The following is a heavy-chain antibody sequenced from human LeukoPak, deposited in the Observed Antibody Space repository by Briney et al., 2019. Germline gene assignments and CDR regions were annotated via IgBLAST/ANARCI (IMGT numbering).Heavy chain of an antibody. Sequence: GGSLRLSCAASGFTFSSYAMSWVRQAPGKGLEWVSAISGSGGSTYYADSVKGRFIISRDNSKNTLYLQMNSLRAEDTAVYYCATTLFYDFWSGLGPWGQGTLVTVSS. CDR2: ISGSGGST. CDR1: GFTFSSYA. D-gene: IGHD3-3*01. V-gene: IGHV3-23*01. J-gene: IGHJ5*02. CDR3: ATTLFYDFWSGLGP.